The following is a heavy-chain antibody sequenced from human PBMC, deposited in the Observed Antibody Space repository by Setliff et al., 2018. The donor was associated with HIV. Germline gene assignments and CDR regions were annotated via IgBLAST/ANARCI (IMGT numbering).Heavy chain of an antibody. V-gene: IGHV3-20*04. CDR1: GFRFDDHG. D-gene: IGHD5-18*01. J-gene: IGHJ4*02. CDR2: INWKGGDP. CDR3: ARETAMLD. Sequence: PGGSLRLSCEASGFRFDDHGMTWVRQGPGKGLEWVSLINWKGGDPAYADSVKGRFTISRDNAKKTVYLQMSSLRVEDTAVYYCARETAMLDWGQGALVTVSS.